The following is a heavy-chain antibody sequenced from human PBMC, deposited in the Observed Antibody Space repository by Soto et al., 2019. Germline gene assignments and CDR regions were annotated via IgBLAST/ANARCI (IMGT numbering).Heavy chain of an antibody. Sequence: SGGSLRLSCAASGFTFRTYAMSWVRQAPGKGLEWVSGISGSGGNTYYADSVKGRFTISRDNAKNSLYLQMNSLRAEDTAVYYCARAVTYYDILTDGYYYGMDVWGQGTTVTVSS. CDR2: ISGSGGNT. J-gene: IGHJ6*02. CDR1: GFTFRTYA. CDR3: ARAVTYYDILTDGYYYGMDV. D-gene: IGHD3-9*01. V-gene: IGHV3-23*01.